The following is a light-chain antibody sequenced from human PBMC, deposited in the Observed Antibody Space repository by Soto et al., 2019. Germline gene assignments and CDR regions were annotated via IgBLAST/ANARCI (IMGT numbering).Light chain of an antibody. CDR1: SSDVGGYNY. Sequence: QSVLTQPASVSGSPGQSLTLSCTGTSSDVGGYNYVAWYQQHPGKAPKLIIYDVINRPSGVSNRFSGSKSGNTASLTISGLQAEDEADYYCSSYTSSHTYVFGSGTKVTVL. V-gene: IGLV2-14*01. CDR2: DVI. CDR3: SSYTSSHTYV. J-gene: IGLJ1*01.